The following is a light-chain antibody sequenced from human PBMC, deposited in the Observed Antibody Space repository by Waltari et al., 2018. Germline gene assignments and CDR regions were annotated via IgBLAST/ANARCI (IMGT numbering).Light chain of an antibody. V-gene: IGKV3-20*01. CDR3: QQYGSSPRT. CDR2: AAS. Sequence: IVLTQSPGTLSLSPGERATLSCRASQSVSSYLAWYQQRPGQAPRLLIYAASSRATGIPDKFSGSGSGTDFTLTISRVEPEDVAMYYCQQYGSSPRTFGQGTKLEL. CDR1: QSVSSY. J-gene: IGKJ2*01.